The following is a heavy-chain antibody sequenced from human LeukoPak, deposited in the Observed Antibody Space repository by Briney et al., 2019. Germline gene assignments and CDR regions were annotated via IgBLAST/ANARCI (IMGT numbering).Heavy chain of an antibody. Sequence: SETLSLTCPVSGDSISSSSYYWGWIRQPPGKGLEWIGNINYSGRTYYNPSLKSRVTISVDTSKNQFSLKLSSVTAADTAVYYCARNPSLHIVVVTAIDYWGLGTLVTVSS. CDR2: INYSGRT. V-gene: IGHV4-39*01. J-gene: IGHJ4*02. D-gene: IGHD2-21*02. CDR3: ARNPSLHIVVVTAIDY. CDR1: GDSISSSSYY.